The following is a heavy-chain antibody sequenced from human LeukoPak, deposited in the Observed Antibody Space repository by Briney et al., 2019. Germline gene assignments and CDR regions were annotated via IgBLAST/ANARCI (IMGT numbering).Heavy chain of an antibody. CDR2: IYHSGST. D-gene: IGHD1-1*01. J-gene: IGHJ4*02. CDR3: ARARNWNDGVYFDY. Sequence: PSETLSLTCAVSGYSISSGFYWGWIRQPPGKGLGWIGSIYHSGSTYYNPSLKSRVTISVDTSKNQFSLKLSSVTAADTAVYYCARARNWNDGVYFDYWGQGTLVTVSS. V-gene: IGHV4-38-2*01. CDR1: GYSISSGFY.